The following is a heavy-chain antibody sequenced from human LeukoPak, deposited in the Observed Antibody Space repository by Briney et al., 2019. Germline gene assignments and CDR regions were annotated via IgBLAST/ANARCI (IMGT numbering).Heavy chain of an antibody. CDR2: MNPNSGNT. D-gene: IGHD5-18*01. V-gene: IGHV1-8*01. Sequence: ASVKVSCKASGYTFTSYDINWVRQATGQGLEWMGWMNPNSGNTGYAQKFQGRVTMTRNTSISTAYMELSSLRSEDTAVYYCAREGGYSYGYFHYYYYMDVWGKGTTVTVSS. CDR1: GYTFTSYD. CDR3: AREGGYSYGYFHYYYYMDV. J-gene: IGHJ6*03.